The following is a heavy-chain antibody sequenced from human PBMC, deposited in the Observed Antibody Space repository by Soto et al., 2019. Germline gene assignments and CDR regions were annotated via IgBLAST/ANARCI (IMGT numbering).Heavy chain of an antibody. CDR2: ISGSGGST. V-gene: IGHV3-23*01. J-gene: IGHJ6*02. D-gene: IGHD6-13*01. CDR1: GFTFSSYA. Sequence: EVQLLESGGGLVQPGGSLRLSCAASGFTFSSYAMSWVRQAPGKGLEWVSAISGSGGSTYYADSVKGRFTISRDNSKNTLYLQMNSLRAEDKAVYYCAKDKIRAAAAGHYYYYGMDVWGQGTTVTVSS. CDR3: AKDKIRAAAAGHYYYYGMDV.